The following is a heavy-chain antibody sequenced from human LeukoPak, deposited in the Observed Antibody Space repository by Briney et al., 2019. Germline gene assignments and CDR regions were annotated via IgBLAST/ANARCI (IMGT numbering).Heavy chain of an antibody. CDR3: ARDYAVGESFDI. CDR1: GLNHSTYW. CDR2: ITSDGSST. V-gene: IGHV3-74*01. Sequence: GGSLTLPCAPSGLNHSTYWKLYPPQPPEETLVGFSRITSDGSSTSHADSVKGRFTISRDNAKNTLYLQMNSLRAEDTAVYYCARDYAVGESFDIWGQGTLVTVSS. D-gene: IGHD3-16*01. J-gene: IGHJ3*02.